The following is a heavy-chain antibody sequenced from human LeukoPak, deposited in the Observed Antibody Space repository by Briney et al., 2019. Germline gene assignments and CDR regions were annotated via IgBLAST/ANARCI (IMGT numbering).Heavy chain of an antibody. D-gene: IGHD3-22*01. J-gene: IGHJ4*02. CDR1: GGTFSSYA. CDR2: IIPIFGTA. CDR3: ARESDSSGYYYFDY. Sequence: SVKVSCKASGGTFSSYAICWVRQAPGQGVEWMGRIIPIFGTANYAHKFQGRVTITTDESTSTACMELSSLRSDDTAVYYCARESDSSGYYYFDYWGQGTLVTASS. V-gene: IGHV1-69*05.